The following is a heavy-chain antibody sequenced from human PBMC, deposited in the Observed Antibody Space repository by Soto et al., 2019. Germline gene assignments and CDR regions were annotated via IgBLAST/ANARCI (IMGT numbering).Heavy chain of an antibody. CDR3: ARDRGVAPPVAGNTHYYYYMDV. D-gene: IGHD6-19*01. CDR1: GYSFTNYG. Sequence: QDQLVQSGVEVKKPGASVKVSCKASGYSFTNYGITWVRQAPGQGFEWMGWISAYNGNTKYAQKLQGRVTMTTDASTSTAYFELRSLTSDDTAVYYCARDRGVAPPVAGNTHYYYYMDVWGKGTTVTVSS. J-gene: IGHJ6*03. CDR2: ISAYNGNT. V-gene: IGHV1-18*01.